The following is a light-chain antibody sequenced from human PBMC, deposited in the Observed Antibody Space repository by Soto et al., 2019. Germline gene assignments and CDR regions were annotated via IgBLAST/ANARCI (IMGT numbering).Light chain of an antibody. J-gene: IGKJ4*01. CDR1: QSVSSY. Sequence: EIVLTQSPATLSVSPGERATLSCRASQSVSSYLAWYQQKPGQAPRLLIYDASNRATGIPARFSGSGSGTDFTLTISSLEPEDFVVYYCQQRSNWPLTFGGGTKVEIK. CDR2: DAS. CDR3: QQRSNWPLT. V-gene: IGKV3-11*01.